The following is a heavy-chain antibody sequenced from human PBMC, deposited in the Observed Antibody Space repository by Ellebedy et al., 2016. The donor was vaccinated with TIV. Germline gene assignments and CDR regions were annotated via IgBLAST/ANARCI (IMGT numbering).Heavy chain of an antibody. CDR1: GGSISSYY. V-gene: IGHV4-59*01. CDR2: IYYSGST. J-gene: IGHJ3*02. Sequence: SETLSLTXTVSGGSISSYYWSWIRQPPGKGLEWIGYIYYSGSTNYNPSLKSRVTISVDTSKNQFSLKLSSVTAADTAVYYCAREVMGSAFDIWGQGTMVTVSS. D-gene: IGHD3-16*01. CDR3: AREVMGSAFDI.